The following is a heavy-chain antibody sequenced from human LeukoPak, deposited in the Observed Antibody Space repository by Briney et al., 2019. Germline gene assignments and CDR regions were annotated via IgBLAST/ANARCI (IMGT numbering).Heavy chain of an antibody. CDR3: ARARGYSYVHDY. Sequence: SVKVSCKASGGTFSSSAISWVRQAPGQGLEWMGGIIPIFGTANYAQKFQGRVTITTDESTSTAYMELSSLRSEDTAVYYCARARGYSYVHDYWGQGTLVTVSS. V-gene: IGHV1-69*05. CDR1: GGTFSSSA. CDR2: IIPIFGTA. D-gene: IGHD5-18*01. J-gene: IGHJ4*02.